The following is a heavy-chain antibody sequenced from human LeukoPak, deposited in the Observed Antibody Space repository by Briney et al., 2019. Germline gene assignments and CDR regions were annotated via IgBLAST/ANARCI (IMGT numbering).Heavy chain of an antibody. V-gene: IGHV3-21*01. CDR1: GFTFSSHS. CDR2: ISSSSSYM. CDR3: ARDGDGYNSVDS. D-gene: IGHD5-24*01. Sequence: PGGSLRLSCAASGFTFSSHSMNWVRQAPGKGLEWVSSISSSSSYMYYADSVKGRFTIYRDNDKNSLYLQMNSLRAEDTAVYYCARDGDGYNSVDSWGQGTLVTVSS. J-gene: IGHJ4*02.